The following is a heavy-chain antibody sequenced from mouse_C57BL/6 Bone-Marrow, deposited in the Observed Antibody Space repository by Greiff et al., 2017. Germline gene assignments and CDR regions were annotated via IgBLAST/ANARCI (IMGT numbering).Heavy chain of an antibody. CDR2: IYPSDSET. J-gene: IGHJ4*01. V-gene: IGHV1-61*01. CDR1: GYTFTSYW. D-gene: IGHD3-2*02. Sequence: VKLQQPGAELVRPGSSVKLSCKASGYTFTSYWMDWVKQRPGQGLEWIGNIYPSDSETHYNQKFKDKATLTVDKSSSTAYMQLSSLTSEDSAVYYCAREGSSGSYYYAMDYWGQGTSVTVSS. CDR3: AREGSSGSYYYAMDY.